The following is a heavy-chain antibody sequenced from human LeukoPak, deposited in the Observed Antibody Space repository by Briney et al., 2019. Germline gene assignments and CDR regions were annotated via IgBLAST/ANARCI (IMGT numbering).Heavy chain of an antibody. CDR2: IWYDGSNK. CDR3: AKDRFGSFYYFDY. D-gene: IGHD3-3*01. J-gene: IGHJ4*02. Sequence: WGSLRLSCAGSEFTFSSYSMHWVGQAPGKGLEWVAFIWYDGSNKYYADSVKGRFTISRDNSKNTLYLQMNSLRAEDTAVYYCAKDRFGSFYYFDYWGQGNLVTVSS. V-gene: IGHV3-30*02. CDR1: EFTFSSYS.